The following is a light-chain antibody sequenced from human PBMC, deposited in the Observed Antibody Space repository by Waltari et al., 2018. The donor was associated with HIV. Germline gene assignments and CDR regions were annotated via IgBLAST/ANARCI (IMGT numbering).Light chain of an antibody. CDR3: ASWDDGLSGHV. CDR1: NSHLGRNY. CDR2: RKD. J-gene: IGLJ1*01. V-gene: IGLV1-47*01. Sequence: QSGLTQQPSLSGIPGQRLTIPCFGHNSHLGRNYVFWYRQVPGTAPRLPVYRKDQRPSGVVDRFSGSRSGASASLVIGGLRVEDAADYYCASWDDGLSGHVFGGGTTVSV.